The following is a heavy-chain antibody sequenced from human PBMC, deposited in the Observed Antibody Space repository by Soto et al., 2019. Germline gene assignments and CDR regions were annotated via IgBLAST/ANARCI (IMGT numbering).Heavy chain of an antibody. CDR1: GYTFTSYA. V-gene: IGHV1-3*01. CDR2: INAGNGNT. J-gene: IGHJ4*02. Sequence: ASVKVSCKASGYTFTSYAMHWVRQAPGQRLEWMGWINAGNGNTKYSQKFQGRVTITRDTSASTAYMGLSSLRSEDTAVYYCASLPGIAAAGTPEEIDYWGQGTLVTVSS. D-gene: IGHD6-13*01. CDR3: ASLPGIAAAGTPEEIDY.